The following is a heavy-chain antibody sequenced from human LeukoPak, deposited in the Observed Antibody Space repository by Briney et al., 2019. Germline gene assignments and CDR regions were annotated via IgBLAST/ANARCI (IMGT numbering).Heavy chain of an antibody. CDR1: GFTFGSYA. CDR3: AKDVTGIRGNY. CDR2: ISGSGSST. D-gene: IGHD3-10*01. Sequence: GGSLRLSCAASGFTFGSYAMSWVRQAPGKGLEWVSAISGSGSSTYYADSVEGRFTISRDNSKNTLYLQMNSLRADDTAVYYCAKDVTGIRGNYWGQGTLVTVSS. J-gene: IGHJ4*02. V-gene: IGHV3-23*01.